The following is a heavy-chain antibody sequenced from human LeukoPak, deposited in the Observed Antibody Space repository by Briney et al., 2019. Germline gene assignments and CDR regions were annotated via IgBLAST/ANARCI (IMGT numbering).Heavy chain of an antibody. D-gene: IGHD3-3*01. V-gene: IGHV4-59*08. CDR2: IYYSGTT. CDR3: ARQQPSDYFFYGMDV. J-gene: IGHJ6*02. Sequence: SETLPLTCTVSGDSISVYYWSWIRQPPGKGLEWIGYIYYSGTTNYNPSLRSRVTISVDTSKNQFSLNLSSVTVADTAVYYCARQQPSDYFFYGMDVWGPGTTVIVSS. CDR1: GDSISVYY.